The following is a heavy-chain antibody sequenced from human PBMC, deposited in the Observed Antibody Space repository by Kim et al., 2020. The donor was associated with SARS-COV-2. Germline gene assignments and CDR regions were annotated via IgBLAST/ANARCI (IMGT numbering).Heavy chain of an antibody. Sequence: GGSLRLSCAASGFTFSSYAMSWVRQAPGKWLEWVSVIYSGGSSTYYADSVKGRFTISRDNSKNTLYLQMNSLRAEDTAVYYCAKASPEVHDAFDIWGQGTMVTVSS. V-gene: IGHV3-23*03. J-gene: IGHJ3*02. CDR1: GFTFSSYA. CDR3: AKASPEVHDAFDI. D-gene: IGHD3-10*01. CDR2: IYSGGSST.